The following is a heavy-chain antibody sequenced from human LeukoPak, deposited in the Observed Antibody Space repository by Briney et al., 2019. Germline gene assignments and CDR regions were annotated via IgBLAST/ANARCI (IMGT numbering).Heavy chain of an antibody. CDR1: GGSISSSSYY. V-gene: IGHV4-30-4*08. Sequence: SETLSLTCTVSGGSISSSSYYWGWIRQPPGKGLEWIGYIYYSGSTYYNPSLKSRVTISVDTSKNQFSLKLSSVTAADTAVYYCARDPLGYDSSGYYHYFDYWGQGTLVTVSS. CDR3: ARDPLGYDSSGYYHYFDY. CDR2: IYYSGST. D-gene: IGHD3-22*01. J-gene: IGHJ4*02.